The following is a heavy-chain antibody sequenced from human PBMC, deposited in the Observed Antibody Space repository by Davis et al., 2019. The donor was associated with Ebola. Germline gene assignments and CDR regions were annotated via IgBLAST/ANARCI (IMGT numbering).Heavy chain of an antibody. CDR3: AREAADHRGIDF. CDR1: GYIFIHYY. D-gene: IGHD1-14*01. J-gene: IGHJ4*02. V-gene: IGHV1-2*04. CDR2: INPDTGGA. Sequence: ASVKVSCKASGYIFIHYYLHWVRQAPGRGLQWMGRINPDTGGADYAQDFQGWVTMTRDTSTSTAYMQLNRLRSDDSAMYYCAREAADHRGIDFWGQGTMVTVSS.